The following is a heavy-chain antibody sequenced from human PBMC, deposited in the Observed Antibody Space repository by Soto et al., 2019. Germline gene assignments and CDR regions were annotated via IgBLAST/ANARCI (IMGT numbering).Heavy chain of an antibody. CDR2: MSGSGDAI. J-gene: IGHJ6*02. CDR3: VRGNFYYGMDV. V-gene: IGHV3-11*01. CDR1: GFTFSDYY. Sequence: GGSLRLSCTTSGFTFSDYYMTWVRQAPGKGLEWISYMSGSGDAIYYADSVKGRFTISRDNAKNSLHLEMNSLRVEDAAMYYCVRGNFYYGMDVWGQGTTVTVSS.